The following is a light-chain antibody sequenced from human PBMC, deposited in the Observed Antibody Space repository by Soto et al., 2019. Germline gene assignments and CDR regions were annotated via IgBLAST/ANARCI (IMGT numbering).Light chain of an antibody. CDR3: SSYTSSSTLYV. V-gene: IGLV2-14*01. Sequence: QSVLTQPASVSGSPRQSITISCTGASSDVGSYTYVSWYQQHPGKAPKLMIYEVNNRPSGVSNRFSGSKSGNTASLTISGLQAKDEADYYCSSYTSSSTLYVFGTGTKLTVL. J-gene: IGLJ1*01. CDR2: EVN. CDR1: SSDVGSYTY.